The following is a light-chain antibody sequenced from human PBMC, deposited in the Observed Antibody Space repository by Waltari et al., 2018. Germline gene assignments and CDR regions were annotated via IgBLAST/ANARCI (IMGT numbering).Light chain of an antibody. CDR3: SSYTRISTFV. CDR2: EVN. CDR1: SHYVGGYKY. V-gene: IGLV2-14*01. Sequence: QSALTQPAAVSGSPGPSITISCPGTSHYVGGYKYVSWFQHKPGEVPKLILYEVNNRPSGVSNRFSGSKSGNTASLTISGLQAEDEADYFCSSYTRISTFVFGTGTEVSVL. J-gene: IGLJ1*01.